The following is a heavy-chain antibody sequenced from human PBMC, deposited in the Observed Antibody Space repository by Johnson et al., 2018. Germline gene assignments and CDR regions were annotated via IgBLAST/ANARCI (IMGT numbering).Heavy chain of an antibody. CDR3: AKPRRAATDAFDI. J-gene: IGHJ3*02. V-gene: IGHV3-23*04. CDR2: ISGNGGST. Sequence: EVQLVETGGGLVQPGGSLRLSCAASGFTFSNYAMNWVRQAPGKGLEWVSAISGNGGSTYYADSVKGRFTSSRDNSKPTLYLQMNSLRAEDTAVYYCAKPRRAATDAFDIWGQGTLVTVSS. CDR1: GFTFSNYA. D-gene: IGHD2-15*01.